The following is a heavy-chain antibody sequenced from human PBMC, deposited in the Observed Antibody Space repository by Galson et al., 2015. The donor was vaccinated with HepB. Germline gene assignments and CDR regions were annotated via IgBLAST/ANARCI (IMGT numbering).Heavy chain of an antibody. J-gene: IGHJ6*02. D-gene: IGHD2-15*01. Sequence: QSGAEVKKPGESLKISCKASGYTFTSYGISWVRQAPGQGLEWMGWISAYNGNTNYAQKLQGRVTMTTDTSTSTAYMELRSLRSDDTAVYYCARGPSCSGGSCYFRLHYYYGMDVWGQGTTVTVSS. CDR3: ARGPSCSGGSCYFRLHYYYGMDV. V-gene: IGHV1-18*04. CDR2: ISAYNGNT. CDR1: GYTFTSYG.